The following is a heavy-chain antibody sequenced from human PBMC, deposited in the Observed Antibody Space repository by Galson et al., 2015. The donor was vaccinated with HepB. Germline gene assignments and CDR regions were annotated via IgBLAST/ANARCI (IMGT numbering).Heavy chain of an antibody. CDR2: IDPSDSYT. CDR3: ARLFGEYCGGDCYTNWFDP. Sequence: QSGAEVKKPGESLRISCKGSGYSFTSYWISWVRQMPGKGLEWMGRIDPSDSYTNYSPSFQGHVTISADKFISTAYLQWSSLKASDTAMYYCARLFGEYCGGDCYTNWFDPWGQGTLVTVSS. V-gene: IGHV5-10-1*01. J-gene: IGHJ5*02. D-gene: IGHD2-21*02. CDR1: GYSFTSYW.